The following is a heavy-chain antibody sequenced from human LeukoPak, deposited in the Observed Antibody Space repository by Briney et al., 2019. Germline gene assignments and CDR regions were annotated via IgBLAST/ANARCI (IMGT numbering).Heavy chain of an antibody. CDR1: GFTLRNYG. CDR3: AKDSYSYGRYYFDY. Sequence: GGSLRLSCAASGFTLRNYGMHWVRQAPGKGLEWVAFIRDDGNNKYYADSVKGRFTISRDNSKNTLYLQMNSLRAEDTAIYYCAKDSYSYGRYYFDYWGQGTLVTVSS. D-gene: IGHD5-18*01. V-gene: IGHV3-30*02. J-gene: IGHJ4*02. CDR2: IRDDGNNK.